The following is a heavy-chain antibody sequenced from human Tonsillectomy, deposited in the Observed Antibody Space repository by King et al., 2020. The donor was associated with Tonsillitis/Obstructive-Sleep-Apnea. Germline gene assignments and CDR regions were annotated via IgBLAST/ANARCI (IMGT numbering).Heavy chain of an antibody. CDR3: ATVGTISAAGRISNWYFDL. Sequence: VQLVESGAEVKKPGASVKVSCKASRYTFNGYYIHWVRQAPGQGLEWMGWINPNGGGTNYAQKCQGRVTMTRDTSISTGYMELSRLRSDDTAVYYCATVGTISAAGRISNWYFDLWGRGTLVTVSS. J-gene: IGHJ2*01. V-gene: IGHV1-2*02. CDR1: RYTFNGYY. D-gene: IGHD6-13*01. CDR2: INPNGGGT.